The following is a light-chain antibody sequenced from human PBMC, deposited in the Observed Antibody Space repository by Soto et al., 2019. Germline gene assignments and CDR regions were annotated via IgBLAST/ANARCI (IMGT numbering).Light chain of an antibody. CDR1: QSISSY. CDR2: AAS. J-gene: IGKJ1*01. V-gene: IGKV1-39*01. Sequence: DTPMTESPSSLSAYVGDRLTIHCRASQSISSYLNWYQQKPGKAPKLLIFAASTLQSGVPSRFSGSGSGTDFTLTISGLQPEDFDTYYCQQSYSTLLRTCGQGTKG. CDR3: QQSYSTLLRT.